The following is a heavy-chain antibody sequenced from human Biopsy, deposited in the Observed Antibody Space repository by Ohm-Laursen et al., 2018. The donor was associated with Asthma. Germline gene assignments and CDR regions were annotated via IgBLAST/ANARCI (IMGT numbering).Heavy chain of an antibody. Sequence: SLGLSCSALGFADSRDYMFWVRQAPGKGLEWVSVIYSGGTSHNADPVRVRFTISRDYSKNTLYLQMHILRAEDTDVYYCARGDSSNWSHYYFDYWGQGTLVTVSS. D-gene: IGHD3-22*01. CDR3: ARGDSSNWSHYYFDY. J-gene: IGHJ4*02. CDR1: GFADSRDY. CDR2: IYSGGTS. V-gene: IGHV3-53*01.